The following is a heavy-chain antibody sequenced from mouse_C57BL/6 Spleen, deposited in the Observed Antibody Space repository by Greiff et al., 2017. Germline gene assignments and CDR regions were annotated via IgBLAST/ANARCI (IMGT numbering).Heavy chain of an antibody. J-gene: IGHJ1*03. CDR2: IRSKSNNYAT. V-gene: IGHV10-1*01. CDR3: VFPGSSYDWYFDV. D-gene: IGHD1-1*01. Sequence: EVKLVESGGGLVQPKGSLKLSCAASGFSFNTYAMNWVRQAPGKGLEWVARIRSKSNNYATYYADSVKDRFTISRDDSESMLYLQMNNLKTEDTAMYYCVFPGSSYDWYFDVWGTGTTVTVSS. CDR1: GFSFNTYA.